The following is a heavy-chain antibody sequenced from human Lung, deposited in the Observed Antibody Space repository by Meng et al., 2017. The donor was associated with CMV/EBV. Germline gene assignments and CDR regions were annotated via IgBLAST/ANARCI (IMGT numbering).Heavy chain of an antibody. Sequence: GESLKISCAASGFTVSRNYMNWVRQAPGKGLEWVSLIDTGGSTYYADSVKGRLTISRDNSKNTLYFEMNSLRVEDTAVYYCARSIGYCSSISCYPEDSGYYYYGMAVWGQGTTVTVSS. CDR3: ARSIGYCSSISCYPEDSGYYYYGMAV. CDR1: GFTVSRNY. V-gene: IGHV3-66*02. J-gene: IGHJ6*02. D-gene: IGHD2-2*03. CDR2: IDTGGST.